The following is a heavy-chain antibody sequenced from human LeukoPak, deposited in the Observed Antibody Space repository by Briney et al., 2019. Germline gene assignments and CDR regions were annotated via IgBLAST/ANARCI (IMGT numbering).Heavy chain of an antibody. D-gene: IGHD6-13*01. CDR3: ARAVRFTAAAGY. CDR1: GGSFSGYY. Sequence: SETLSLTCAVYGGSFSGYYWSWIRQPPGKGLEWIGEINHSGSTNYNPSLKSRVTISVDTSKNQFSLKLSSVTAADTAVYYCARAVRFTAAAGYWGQGTLVTVSS. CDR2: INHSGST. V-gene: IGHV4-34*01. J-gene: IGHJ4*02.